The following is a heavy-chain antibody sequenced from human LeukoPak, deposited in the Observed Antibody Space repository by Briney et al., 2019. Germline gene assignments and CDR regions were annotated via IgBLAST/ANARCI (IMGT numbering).Heavy chain of an antibody. V-gene: IGHV3-48*03. CDR2: ISNSGSTI. CDR3: ARDSEGYVMDV. J-gene: IGHJ6*02. Sequence: GGSLRLSCAASGFTFSSYEMNWARQAPGKGLEWVSYISNSGSTIKFADSVKGRFTISRDNAKNSLYLQMNSLRAEDTAVYYCARDSEGYVMDVWGQGTTVAVSS. CDR1: GFTFSSYE.